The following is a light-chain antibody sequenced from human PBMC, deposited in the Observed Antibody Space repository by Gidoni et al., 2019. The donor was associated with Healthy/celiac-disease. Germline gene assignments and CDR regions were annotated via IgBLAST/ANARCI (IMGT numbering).Light chain of an antibody. Sequence: DIQMTQSPSSLSASVGDRVTITCQASQDISNYLNWYQQKPGKAPKLLIYDASNLETGVPSRFSESGSGTDFTFTISSLQPEDIATYYCQHYDNLLWTFGQGTKVEIK. CDR2: DAS. CDR3: QHYDNLLWT. V-gene: IGKV1-33*01. CDR1: QDISNY. J-gene: IGKJ1*01.